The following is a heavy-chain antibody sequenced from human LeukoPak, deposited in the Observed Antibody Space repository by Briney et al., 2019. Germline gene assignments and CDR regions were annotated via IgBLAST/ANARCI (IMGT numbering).Heavy chain of an antibody. V-gene: IGHV4-59*01. CDR1: GGSISSYY. Sequence: SETLSLTCTVSGGSISSYYWSWIRQPPGKGLEWIGYIYYSGSTNYNPSLKSRVTISVDTSRNQFSLKLSSVTAADTAVYYCARGGGGKGNYYGMDVWGQGTTVTVSS. J-gene: IGHJ6*02. CDR3: ARGGGGKGNYYGMDV. D-gene: IGHD2-15*01. CDR2: IYYSGST.